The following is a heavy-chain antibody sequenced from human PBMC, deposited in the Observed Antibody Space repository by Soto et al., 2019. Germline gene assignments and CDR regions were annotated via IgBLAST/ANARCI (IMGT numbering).Heavy chain of an antibody. CDR3: AREMEAYCGGDCYAAFDY. CDR1: GDSVSSNSAA. V-gene: IGHV6-1*01. CDR2: TYYRSKWYN. Sequence: SQTLSLTCAISGDSVSSNSAAWNWIRQSPSRGLEWLGRTYYRSKWYNDYAVSVKSRITINPDTSKNQFSLQLNSVTPEDTAVYYCAREMEAYCGGDCYAAFDYWGQGTLVTVSS. D-gene: IGHD2-21*02. J-gene: IGHJ4*02.